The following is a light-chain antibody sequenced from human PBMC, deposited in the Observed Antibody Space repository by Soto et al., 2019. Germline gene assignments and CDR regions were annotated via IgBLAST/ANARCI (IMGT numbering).Light chain of an antibody. J-gene: IGKJ2*01. V-gene: IGKV3-11*01. CDR1: LRFNSY. CDR3: QQRSNWPST. CDR2: DAT. Sequence: EIVLTQSPATPSLSPRERATLSCRASLRFNSYSAWYQQIPGQAPRLLIYDATNRAPAIPARFSGSGSGTAFTLSVSSLEPEDFAVYYCQQRSNWPSTFGQGTKLEIK.